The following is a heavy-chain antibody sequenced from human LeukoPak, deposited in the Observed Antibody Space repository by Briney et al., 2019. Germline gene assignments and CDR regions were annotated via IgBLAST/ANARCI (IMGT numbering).Heavy chain of an antibody. J-gene: IGHJ4*02. CDR2: IDWDDDE. CDR3: ARIISGWEAIDY. Sequence: SGPALVKATQTLTLTCTFSGFSLSTSGMCVSWIRQPPGKALEWLARIDWDDDEYYSASLRTRLTISKDTSKNQVVLKMTNMDPVDTATYYCARIISGWEAIDYWGQGTLVTVSS. CDR1: GFSLSTSGMC. V-gene: IGHV2-70*11. D-gene: IGHD6-19*01.